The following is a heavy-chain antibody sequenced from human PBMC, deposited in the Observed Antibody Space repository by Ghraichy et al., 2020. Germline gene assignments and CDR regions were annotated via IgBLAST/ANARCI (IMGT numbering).Heavy chain of an antibody. V-gene: IGHV3-23*01. J-gene: IGHJ3*01. CDR2: ISKSADST. D-gene: IGHD2-2*01. Sequence: VGSLRLSCATSGFTFSHYAMSWVRQAPGKGLEWVSAISKSADSTYYADSVKGRFTISRDNSKNTLSLQMNSLRAEDTAVYYCAKDAYCSSSSCQEAAFDVWGQGTMVTVSS. CDR1: GFTFSHYA. CDR3: AKDAYCSSSSCQEAAFDV.